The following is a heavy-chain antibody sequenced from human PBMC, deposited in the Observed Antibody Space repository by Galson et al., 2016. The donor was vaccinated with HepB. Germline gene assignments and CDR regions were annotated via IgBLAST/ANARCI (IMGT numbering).Heavy chain of an antibody. CDR1: GFTLNDHA. V-gene: IGHV3-23*01. CDR2: ISGSSGIT. J-gene: IGHJ4*02. D-gene: IGHD3-3*01. CDR3: ARSFGRTSSLFVDS. Sequence: SLRLSCAASGFTLNDHAMSWVRQATGTGLEWVSSISGSSGITFYADSVEGRFIISRDTSKNILYLHMNSLRVEDTAMYFCARSFGRTSSLFVDSWVQGTLVTVSS.